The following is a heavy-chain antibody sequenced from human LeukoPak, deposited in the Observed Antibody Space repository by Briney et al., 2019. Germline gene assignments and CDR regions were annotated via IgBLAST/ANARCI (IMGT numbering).Heavy chain of an antibody. Sequence: GGSLRPSCAASGFTFDDYGMNWVRQAPGKGLEWVANIKQDGSEKNYVGSVRGRFTISRDNAKNSLYLQMNSLRAEDTAVYYCARDTRGIFDYWGQGTLVTVSS. CDR1: GFTFDDYG. CDR2: IKQDGSEK. CDR3: ARDTRGIFDY. V-gene: IGHV3-7*05. D-gene: IGHD3-10*01. J-gene: IGHJ4*02.